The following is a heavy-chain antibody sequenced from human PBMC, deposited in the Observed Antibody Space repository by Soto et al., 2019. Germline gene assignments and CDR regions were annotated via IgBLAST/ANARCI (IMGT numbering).Heavy chain of an antibody. Sequence: SVKVSFNASGGTFSSYAISWVRQDPGQGLEWMGGIIPIFGTANYAQKFQGRVTITADESTSTAHMELSSLRSEDTAVYYCASGEITGTLIDLYYYGMDVWGQGTTVTVSS. CDR1: GGTFSSYA. V-gene: IGHV1-69*13. D-gene: IGHD1-20*01. CDR2: IIPIFGTA. CDR3: ASGEITGTLIDLYYYGMDV. J-gene: IGHJ6*02.